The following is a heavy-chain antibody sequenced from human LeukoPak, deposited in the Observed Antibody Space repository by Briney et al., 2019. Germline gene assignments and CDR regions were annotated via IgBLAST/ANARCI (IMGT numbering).Heavy chain of an antibody. CDR1: GYSISSGYY. V-gene: IGHV4-38-2*01. Sequence: SETLSLTCAVSGYSISSGYYWGWIRQPPGKGLEWIGSIYHSGSTYYNPSLKSRVTISVDTSKNQFSLKLSSVTAADTAVYYCASVSGGVVVPAANLGFYYYYGMDAWGKGTTVTVSS. CDR2: IYHSGST. CDR3: ASVSGGVVVPAANLGFYYYYGMDA. J-gene: IGHJ6*04. D-gene: IGHD2-2*01.